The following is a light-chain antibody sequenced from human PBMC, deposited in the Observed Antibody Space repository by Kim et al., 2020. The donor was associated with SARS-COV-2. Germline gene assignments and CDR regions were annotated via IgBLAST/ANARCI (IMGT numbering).Light chain of an antibody. V-gene: IGLV2-14*03. CDR3: SSYTSSSTLVL. J-gene: IGLJ2*01. CDR2: DVT. Sequence: QSALTQPASVSGSPGQSITISCTGTSSDVGGYNYVSWYQQHPGKAPKLMIYDVTNRPSGVSNRFSGSKSGNTASLTISGIQAEDEADYYCSSYTSSSTLVLFGGGTQLTVL. CDR1: SSDVGGYNY.